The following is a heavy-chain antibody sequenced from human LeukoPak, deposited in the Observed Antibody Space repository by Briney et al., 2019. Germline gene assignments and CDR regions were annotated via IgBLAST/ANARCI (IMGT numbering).Heavy chain of an antibody. CDR2: IYYSGST. V-gene: IGHV4-39*07. D-gene: IGHD3-9*01. Sequence: SETLSLTCTVSGGSISSSSYYWGWIRQPPGKGLEWIGNIYYSGSTNYNPSLKSRVTISVDTSKNQFSLKLSSVTAADTAVYYCARGDILTGYYTFDYWGQGTLVTVSS. CDR3: ARGDILTGYYTFDY. CDR1: GGSISSSSYY. J-gene: IGHJ4*02.